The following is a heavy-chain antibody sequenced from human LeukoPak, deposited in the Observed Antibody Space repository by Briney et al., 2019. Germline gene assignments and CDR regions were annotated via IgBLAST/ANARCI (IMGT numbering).Heavy chain of an antibody. CDR2: INPNSGGT. J-gene: IGHJ3*02. V-gene: IGHV1-2*04. CDR3: ARALNFDWLSPAFDI. CDR1: GYTFTGYY. Sequence: GASVKVSCKASGYTFTGYYMHWVRQAPGQGLEWMGWINPNSGGTNYAQKFQGWVTMTRDTSISTAYMELSRLRSDDTAVYYCARALNFDWLSPAFDIWGQGTMVTVSS. D-gene: IGHD3-9*01.